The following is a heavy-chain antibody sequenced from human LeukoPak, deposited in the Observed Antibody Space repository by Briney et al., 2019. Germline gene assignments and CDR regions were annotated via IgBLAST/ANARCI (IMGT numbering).Heavy chain of an antibody. CDR2: IYYSGST. V-gene: IGHV4-30-4*01. CDR3: AREPIEVYGRDDAFDI. CDR1: GGSISSGDYY. D-gene: IGHD5/OR15-5a*01. Sequence: PSETLSLTCTVSGGSISSGDYYWSWIRQPPGKGLEWIGYIYYSGSTYYNPSLKSRVTISVDTSKNQFSLKLSSVTAADTAVYYCAREPIEVYGRDDAFDIWAKGQWSPSLQ. J-gene: IGHJ3*02.